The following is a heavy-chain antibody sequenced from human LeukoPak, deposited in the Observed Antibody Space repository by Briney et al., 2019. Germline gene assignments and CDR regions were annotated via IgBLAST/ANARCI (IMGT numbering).Heavy chain of an antibody. CDR3: ATESGESVMGGLDI. V-gene: IGHV1-24*01. CDR2: FEPEEGET. J-gene: IGHJ5*02. D-gene: IGHD2-8*01. Sequence: ASVKVSCKVSGDSLNELSIHWVRQAPGKGLEWMGGFEPEEGETLHAEKFEGRVNMTEDASTGTAYLELSSLRSEDMGVYYCATESGESVMGGLDIWGQGILVTVSS. CDR1: GDSLNELS.